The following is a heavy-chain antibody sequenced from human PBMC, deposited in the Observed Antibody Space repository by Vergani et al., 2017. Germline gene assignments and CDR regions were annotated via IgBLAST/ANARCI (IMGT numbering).Heavy chain of an antibody. J-gene: IGHJ5*02. CDR3: GRVADFYGLGSRLLDL. CDR2: VSFRGDT. CDR1: GASVNSYY. Sequence: QVTLQESGPGLVKPSETLSLTCTVSGASVNSYYWSWIRQPPGKGLEWMGYVSFRGDTLYDPSVKGRMTISLNTSSNQFSLYLTSVTAADTAVYYCGRVADFYGLGSRLLDLWGEGILVTVSS. D-gene: IGHD3-10*01. V-gene: IGHV4-59*02.